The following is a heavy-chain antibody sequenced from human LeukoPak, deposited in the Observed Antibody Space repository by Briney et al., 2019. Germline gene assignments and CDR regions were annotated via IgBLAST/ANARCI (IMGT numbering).Heavy chain of an antibody. Sequence: GGSLRLSXAASGFTFSSYAMSWVRQAPGKGLEWVSAISGSGGSTYYADSVKGRFTISRDNSKNTLYLQMNSLRAEDTAVYYCAKDLNFWSGYYDGFDYWGQGTLVTVSS. CDR2: ISGSGGST. V-gene: IGHV3-23*01. CDR1: GFTFSSYA. D-gene: IGHD3-3*01. CDR3: AKDLNFWSGYYDGFDY. J-gene: IGHJ4*02.